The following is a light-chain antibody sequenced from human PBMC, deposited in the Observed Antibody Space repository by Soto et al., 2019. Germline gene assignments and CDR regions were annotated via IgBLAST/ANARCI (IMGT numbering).Light chain of an antibody. CDR1: QSISSY. J-gene: IGKJ3*01. Sequence: DIQMTQSPSSLSASVGDRVTITCRASQSISSYLNWYQQKPGKAPKLLIYAASSLQSGVPSRFRGSGSWTDFTLTISSRQPDDFATYYCQRSYSTPGFTFGPANNGDIK. CDR3: QRSYSTPGFT. V-gene: IGKV1-39*01. CDR2: AAS.